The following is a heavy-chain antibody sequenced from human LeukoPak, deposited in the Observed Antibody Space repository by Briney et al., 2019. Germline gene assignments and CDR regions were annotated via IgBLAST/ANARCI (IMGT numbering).Heavy chain of an antibody. CDR3: ARALEYSGSYWGDY. Sequence: SVKVSCKASGGTFSSYAINWVRQAPGQGLEWLGRIIPILGIANYAQKFQGRVTITADKSTSTAYMELSSLRSEDTAVYYCARALEYSGSYWGDYWGQGTLVTVSS. J-gene: IGHJ4*02. D-gene: IGHD1-26*01. V-gene: IGHV1-69*04. CDR1: GGTFSSYA. CDR2: IIPILGIA.